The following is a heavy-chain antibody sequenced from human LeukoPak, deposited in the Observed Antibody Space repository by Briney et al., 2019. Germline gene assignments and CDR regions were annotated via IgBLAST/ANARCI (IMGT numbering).Heavy chain of an antibody. J-gene: IGHJ6*03. CDR3: ASTKGDYYYYYMDV. V-gene: IGHV4-30-4*01. D-gene: IGHD2-8*01. Sequence: ASETLSLTCTVSGGSISSGDYYWSWIRQPPGKGLEWIGYIYYSGSTYYNPSLKSRVTISVDTSKNQFSLKLSSVTAADTAVYYCASTKGDYYYYYMDVWGKGTTVTVSS. CDR1: GGSISSGDYY. CDR2: IYYSGST.